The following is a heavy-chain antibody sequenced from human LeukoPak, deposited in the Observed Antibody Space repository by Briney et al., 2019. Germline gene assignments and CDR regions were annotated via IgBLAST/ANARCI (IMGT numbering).Heavy chain of an antibody. CDR3: ARRLRRNYFDY. J-gene: IGHJ4*02. Sequence: GGSLRLSCAASGFTFSSYSMNWVRQAPGKGLEWVSSISSSSSYIYYADSVKGRFTISRDNSKNTLYLQMNSLRAEDTAVYYCARRLRRNYFDYWGQGTLVTVSS. V-gene: IGHV3-21*01. CDR1: GFTFSSYS. CDR2: ISSSSSYI. D-gene: IGHD4-17*01.